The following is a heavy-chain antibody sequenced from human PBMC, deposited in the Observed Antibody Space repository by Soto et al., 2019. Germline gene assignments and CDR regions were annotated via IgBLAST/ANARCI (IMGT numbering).Heavy chain of an antibody. J-gene: IGHJ4*02. D-gene: IGHD6-6*01. CDR1: GFTFSSYS. CDR2: ISSSSSPI. Sequence: EVQLVESGGGLVQPGGSLRLSCAASGFTFSSYSMNWVRQAPGKGLEWVSYISSSSSPIYYADSVKGRFTISRDDAKNSLYLQMNSLRAEDRAVYYCAPDRPDTADFDYWGQGTLVTVSS. V-gene: IGHV3-48*01. CDR3: APDRPDTADFDY.